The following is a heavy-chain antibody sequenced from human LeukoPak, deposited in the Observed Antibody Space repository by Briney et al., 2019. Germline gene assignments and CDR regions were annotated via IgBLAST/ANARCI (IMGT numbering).Heavy chain of an antibody. CDR2: IYTSGST. CDR1: GGSISSGSYY. CDR3: ARRKPVRGVIRALYYYYYMDV. D-gene: IGHD3-10*01. V-gene: IGHV4-61*02. J-gene: IGHJ6*03. Sequence: KPSETLSLTCTVSGGSISSGSYYWSWIRQLAGKGLEWIGRIYTSGSTNYNPSLKSRVTISVDTSKNQFSLKLSSVTAADTAVYYCARRKPVRGVIRALYYYYYMDVWGKGTTVTISS.